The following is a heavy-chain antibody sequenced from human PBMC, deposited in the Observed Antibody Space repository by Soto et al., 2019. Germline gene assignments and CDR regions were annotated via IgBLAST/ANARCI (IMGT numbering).Heavy chain of an antibody. D-gene: IGHD1-1*01. J-gene: IGHJ6*02. V-gene: IGHV4-30-4*01. CDR2: VYYSGST. Sequence: QVQLQESGPGLVKPSQTLSLTCTVSGGSISSGDYYWSWIRPPPGKGLEWIGYVYYSGSTYYNPSLKSRVTISVDTSKSRFSLKLSSVTAADTAVYYCARDGPRRRPRGMDGWGQGTTVTVSS. CDR1: GGSISSGDYY. CDR3: ARDGPRRRPRGMDG.